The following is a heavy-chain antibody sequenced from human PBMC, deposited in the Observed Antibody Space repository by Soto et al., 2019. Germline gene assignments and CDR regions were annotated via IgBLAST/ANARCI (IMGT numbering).Heavy chain of an antibody. V-gene: IGHV3-72*01. D-gene: IGHD2-2*01. Sequence: EVQLVESGGGLVQPGGSLRLSGAASGFTFSDHYMDWVRQAPGKGLEWVGRSRNKANSYTTEYAASVKGRSTISRDDSKTSLFLQMNSLKTEDTAVYYCAREILVPAAIPYYYYGLDVWGQGTTVTVSS. CDR2: SRNKANSYTT. J-gene: IGHJ6*02. CDR3: AREILVPAAIPYYYYGLDV. CDR1: GFTFSDHY.